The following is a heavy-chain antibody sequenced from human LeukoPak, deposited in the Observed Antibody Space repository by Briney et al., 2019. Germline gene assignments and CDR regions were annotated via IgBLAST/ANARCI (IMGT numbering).Heavy chain of an antibody. J-gene: IGHJ4*02. CDR3: ARYSDFVDY. CDR1: GFTFSSYW. CDR2: IKQDESEK. V-gene: IGHV3-7*01. D-gene: IGHD3-16*01. Sequence: GGSLRLSCAASGFTFSSYWMSWVRQAPGKGLEWVANIKQDESEKYYVDSVNGRFTISRDNTKNSLFLQMNSLRAEDTAVYYCARYSDFVDYWGQGTLVTVSS.